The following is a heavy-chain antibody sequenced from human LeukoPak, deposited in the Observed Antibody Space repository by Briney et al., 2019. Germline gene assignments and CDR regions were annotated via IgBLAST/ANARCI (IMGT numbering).Heavy chain of an antibody. CDR3: ATLARYGSGSYYTIYYFDY. CDR2: FDPEDGET. Sequence: GASVKVSCKVSGYTLTELSMHWVRQAPGKGLEWMGGFDPEDGETIYAQKFQGRVTMTEDTSTDTAYMELSSLRSEDTAVYYCATLARYGSGSYYTIYYFDYWGQGTLVTVSS. J-gene: IGHJ4*02. CDR1: GYTLTELS. V-gene: IGHV1-24*01. D-gene: IGHD3-10*01.